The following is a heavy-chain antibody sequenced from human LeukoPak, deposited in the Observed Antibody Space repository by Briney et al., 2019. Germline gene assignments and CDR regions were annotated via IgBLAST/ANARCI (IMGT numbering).Heavy chain of an antibody. CDR3: ARTAARRFDY. CDR1: GYTFPSYS. J-gene: IGHJ4*02. D-gene: IGHD6-6*01. CDR2: INPTGGGT. V-gene: IGHV1-46*01. Sequence: ASVKVSCKASGYTFPSYSMHWVRQAPGQGLEWMGIINPTGGGTTYAQKFQGRVTMTRDTSTSTVYMELSSLRSDDTAVYYCARTAARRFDYWGQGTLVTVSS.